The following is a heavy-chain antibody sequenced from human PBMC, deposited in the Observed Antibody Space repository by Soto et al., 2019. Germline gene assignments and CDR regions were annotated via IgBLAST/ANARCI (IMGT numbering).Heavy chain of an antibody. V-gene: IGHV4-61*08. J-gene: IGHJ2*01. Sequence: SETLSLTCTVSGGSISSNGFGNYWSWIRQPPGKGLEWIGYIYYSGSTNYNPSLKSRVTISVDTSKNQFSLKLSSVTAADTAVYYCATANAPVSGWAHYWYFDLWGRGTLVTVSS. CDR1: GGSISSNGFGNY. CDR2: IYYSGST. CDR3: ATANAPVSGWAHYWYFDL. D-gene: IGHD6-19*01.